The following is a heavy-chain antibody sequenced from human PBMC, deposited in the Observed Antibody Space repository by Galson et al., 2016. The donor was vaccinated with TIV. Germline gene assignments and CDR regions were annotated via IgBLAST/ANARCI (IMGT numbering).Heavy chain of an antibody. D-gene: IGHD3-22*01. J-gene: IGHJ6*02. CDR1: GYTFSNYG. V-gene: IGHV1-18*04. CDR3: ARDRGSMTMILVVDYHYGMDV. CDR2: ISANSGDT. Sequence: SVKVSCKASGYTFSNYGISWVRQAPGQGLEWVGWISANSGDTHSARKLQGRVTLTTDTSTSTAHMELRSLRSDDTAVYYCARDRGSMTMILVVDYHYGMDVWGQGTTVTVSS.